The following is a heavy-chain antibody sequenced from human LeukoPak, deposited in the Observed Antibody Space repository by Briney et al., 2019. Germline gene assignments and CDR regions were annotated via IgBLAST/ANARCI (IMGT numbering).Heavy chain of an antibody. D-gene: IGHD5-18*01. V-gene: IGHV3-30-3*01. Sequence: GGSLRLSCAASGFTFSSYAMHWVRQAPGKGLEWVAVISYDGSNKYYADSVKGRFTISRDNSKNTLYLQMNSLRAEDTAVYYCARRGHGYGSPFDYWGQGTLVTVSS. CDR1: GFTFSSYA. J-gene: IGHJ4*02. CDR2: ISYDGSNK. CDR3: ARRGHGYGSPFDY.